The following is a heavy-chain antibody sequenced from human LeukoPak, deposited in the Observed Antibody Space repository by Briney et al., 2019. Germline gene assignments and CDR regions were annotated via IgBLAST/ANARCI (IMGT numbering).Heavy chain of an antibody. CDR3: ARELKLGYCSSTSRSYGMDV. V-gene: IGHV1-18*01. J-gene: IGHJ6*02. Sequence: GASVKVSCKASGYTFTSYGISWVRQAPGQGLEWMGWISAYNGNTNYAQKLQGRVTMTTDTPTSTAYMELRSLRSDDTAVYYCARELKLGYCSSTSRSYGMDVWGQGTTVTVSS. CDR1: GYTFTSYG. CDR2: ISAYNGNT. D-gene: IGHD2-2*01.